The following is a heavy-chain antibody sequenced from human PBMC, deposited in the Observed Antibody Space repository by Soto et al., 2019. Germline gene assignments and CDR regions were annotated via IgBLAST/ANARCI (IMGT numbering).Heavy chain of an antibody. CDR1: GGTFSSYA. CDR3: ARSQGSSTSLEIYYYYYYGMDV. J-gene: IGHJ6*02. CDR2: IIPISDTT. D-gene: IGHD2-2*01. Sequence: QVQLVQSGAEVKKPGSSVKVSCKASGGTFSSYAISWVRQAPGQGLEWMGGIIPISDTTNYAQKFQDRVTITADESTSTAYMELSSLRSEVTAVYYCARSQGSSTSLEIYYYYYYGMDVWGQGTTVTVSS. V-gene: IGHV1-69*01.